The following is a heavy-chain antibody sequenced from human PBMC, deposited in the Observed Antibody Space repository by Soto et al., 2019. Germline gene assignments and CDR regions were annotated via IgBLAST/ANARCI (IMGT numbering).Heavy chain of an antibody. CDR1: EFTFSSSW. D-gene: IGHD1-26*01. J-gene: IGHJ4*02. CDR2: INSDGSYI. V-gene: IGHV3-74*01. CDR3: VTGWADY. Sequence: GGSLRLSCVVSEFTFSSSWMHWVRQGPGKGLVWVSRINSDGSYINYADSVKGRFTTSRDNAKNMLYLQINSLRAEDTALYYCVTGWADYWGQGALVTVSS.